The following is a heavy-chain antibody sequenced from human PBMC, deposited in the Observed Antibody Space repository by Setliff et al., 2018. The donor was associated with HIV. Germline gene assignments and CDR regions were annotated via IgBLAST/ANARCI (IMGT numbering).Heavy chain of an antibody. CDR2: ISSYNGNT. V-gene: IGHV1-18*01. Sequence: GASVKVSCKASGYTFSDYGVSWVRQAPGQGLKWMGWISSYNGNTHFAQKYQDRISMTTDTSANIAYMELRSLQSDDTAVYYCARIDESITIFGMVSYPMDVWGKGTTVTVSS. J-gene: IGHJ6*03. D-gene: IGHD3-3*01. CDR3: ARIDESITIFGMVSYPMDV. CDR1: GYTFSDYG.